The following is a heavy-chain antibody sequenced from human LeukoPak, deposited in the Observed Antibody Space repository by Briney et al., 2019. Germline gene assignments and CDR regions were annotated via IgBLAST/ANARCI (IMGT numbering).Heavy chain of an antibody. CDR3: ATLYCSTTSCFDY. Sequence: GVSLRLSCAASGFTFSSYWMSWVRQAPGKGLERVANIRRDGSEKYYVDSVKGRFTISRDNAKNSLYLQMNSLRAEDTAVYYCATLYCSTTSCFDYWGQGTLVTVSS. J-gene: IGHJ4*02. CDR2: IRRDGSEK. V-gene: IGHV3-7*01. D-gene: IGHD2-2*01. CDR1: GFTFSSYW.